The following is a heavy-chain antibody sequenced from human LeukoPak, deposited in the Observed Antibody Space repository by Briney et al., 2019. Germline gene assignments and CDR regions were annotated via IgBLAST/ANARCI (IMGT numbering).Heavy chain of an antibody. J-gene: IGHJ4*02. Sequence: GGSLRLSCAASGFTFSNYWMHWVRQAPGKGLVWVSRIKSDGSRTDYADSVRGRFTISRDNAKNTLYLQMNSLRAEDTAVYYCARELPFDYWGQGTLVTVSS. CDR1: GFTFSNYW. D-gene: IGHD2-15*01. CDR2: IKSDGSRT. V-gene: IGHV3-74*01. CDR3: ARELPFDY.